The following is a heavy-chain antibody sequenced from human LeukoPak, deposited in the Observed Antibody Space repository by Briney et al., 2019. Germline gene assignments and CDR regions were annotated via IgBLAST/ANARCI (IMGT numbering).Heavy chain of an antibody. CDR1: GGTFSSYT. D-gene: IGHD3-3*01. CDR3: ASCFWSGYKSSYYYGMDV. V-gene: IGHV1-69*02. Sequence: ASVKVSCKASGGTFSSYTISWVRQAPGQGLEWMGRIIPILGIANYAQKFQGRVTITADKSTSTAYMEPSSLRSEDTAVYYCASCFWSGYKSSYYYGMDVWGQGTTVTVSS. J-gene: IGHJ6*02. CDR2: IIPILGIA.